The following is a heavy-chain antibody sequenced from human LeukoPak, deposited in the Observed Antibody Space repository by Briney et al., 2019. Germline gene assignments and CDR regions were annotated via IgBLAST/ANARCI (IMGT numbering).Heavy chain of an antibody. J-gene: IGHJ5*02. Sequence: ASVTVSCKASGGTFSSYAISWVRQAPGQGLEWMGGIIPIFGTANYAQKFQGRVTITADESTSTAYMELSSLRSEDTAVYYCAIGYSLNNWFDPWGQGTLVTVSS. CDR2: IIPIFGTA. D-gene: IGHD3-22*01. CDR3: AIGYSLNNWFDP. CDR1: GGTFSSYA. V-gene: IGHV1-69*13.